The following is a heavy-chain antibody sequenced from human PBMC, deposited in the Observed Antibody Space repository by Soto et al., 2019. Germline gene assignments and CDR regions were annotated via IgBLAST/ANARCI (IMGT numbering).Heavy chain of an antibody. V-gene: IGHV2-5*02. CDR1: GFSLTTSGVG. CDR2: IYWDDDK. CDR3: AHRILRTVFGLVTTTAIYFDF. J-gene: IGHJ4*02. D-gene: IGHD3-3*01. Sequence: QITLNESGPTVVKPAETLTLTCTFSGFSLTTSGVGVGWIRQSPGKAPEWLALIYWDDDKRYSASLKSRLTIPKDTSKYQVVLTMASVDPADIATYYCAHRILRTVFGLVTTTAIYFDFWGQGTPVVVSS.